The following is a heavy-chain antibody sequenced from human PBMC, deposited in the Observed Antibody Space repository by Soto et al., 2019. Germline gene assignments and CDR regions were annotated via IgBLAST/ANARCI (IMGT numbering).Heavy chain of an antibody. Sequence: GESLKISCKGSGYSFTSYWIGWVRQMPGKGLEWMGIIYPGDSDTRYSPSFQGQVTISADKSISTAYLQWSSLKASDTAMYYCARSLSNGYYYYGMDVWGQGTTVTVSS. D-gene: IGHD4-4*01. CDR3: ARSLSNGYYYYGMDV. J-gene: IGHJ6*02. V-gene: IGHV5-51*01. CDR1: GYSFTSYW. CDR2: IYPGDSDT.